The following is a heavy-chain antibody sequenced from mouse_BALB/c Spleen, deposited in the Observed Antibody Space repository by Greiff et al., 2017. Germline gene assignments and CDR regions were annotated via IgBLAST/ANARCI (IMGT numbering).Heavy chain of an antibody. Sequence: QVQLQQSGAELAKPGASVKMSCKASGYTFTSYWMHWVKQRPGQGLEWIGYINPSTGYTEYNQKFKDKATLTADKSSSTAYMQLSSLTSEDSAVYYCARSGSRYDVHAMDYWGQGTSVTVSS. D-gene: IGHD2-14*01. J-gene: IGHJ4*01. CDR3: ARSGSRYDVHAMDY. CDR2: INPSTGYT. V-gene: IGHV1-4*01. CDR1: GYTFTSYW.